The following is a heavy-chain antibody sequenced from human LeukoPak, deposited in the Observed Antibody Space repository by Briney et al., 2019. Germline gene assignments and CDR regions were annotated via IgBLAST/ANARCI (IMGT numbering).Heavy chain of an antibody. J-gene: IGHJ4*02. Sequence: PSETLSLTCTVSGYSISSGYYWGWIRQPPGKGLEWIGSIYHSGSTYYNPSLKSRVTISVDTSKNQFPLKLSSVTAADTAVYYCARDNIVVVAATKAYYFDYWGQGTLVTVSS. D-gene: IGHD2-15*01. V-gene: IGHV4-38-2*02. CDR2: IYHSGST. CDR3: ARDNIVVVAATKAYYFDY. CDR1: GYSISSGYY.